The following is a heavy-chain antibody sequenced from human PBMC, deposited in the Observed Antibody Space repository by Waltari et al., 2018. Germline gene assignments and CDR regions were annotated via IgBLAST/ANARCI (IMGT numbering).Heavy chain of an antibody. CDR1: GYTFTSYD. J-gene: IGHJ5*02. D-gene: IGHD6-13*01. CDR3: ARGGAAAGNNWFDP. Sequence: QVQLVQSGAEVKKPGASVKVSCKASGYTFTSYDINWVRQATGQGLEWMGWMNPNRGNTGYAQKFQGRVTMTRNPSISTAYMELSSLRSEDTAVYYCARGGAAAGNNWFDPWGQGTLVTVSS. CDR2: MNPNRGNT. V-gene: IGHV1-8*01.